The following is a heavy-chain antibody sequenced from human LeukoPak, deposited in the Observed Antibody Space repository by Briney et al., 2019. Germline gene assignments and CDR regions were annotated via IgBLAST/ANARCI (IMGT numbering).Heavy chain of an antibody. CDR1: GFTVSSNF. Sequence: GGSLRLSCAASGFTVSSNFMSWVRQAPGKGLECVSLIYSGGSSYYADSVKGRFTISRDNSKNTLYLQMNSLRAEDTAVYYCVKADSGYDLLFDYWGQGTLVTVSS. J-gene: IGHJ4*02. CDR2: IYSGGSS. CDR3: VKADSGYDLLFDY. D-gene: IGHD5-12*01. V-gene: IGHV3-53*01.